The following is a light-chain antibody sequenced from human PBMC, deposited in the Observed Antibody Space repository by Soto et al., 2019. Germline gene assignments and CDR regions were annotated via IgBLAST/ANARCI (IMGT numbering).Light chain of an antibody. CDR2: GAS. CDR1: QSVSSSY. J-gene: IGKJ3*01. CDR3: QQYGSSLFT. Sequence: EIVLTQSPGTLSLSPGERATLSCRASQSVSSSYLAWYQQKPGQAPRLLIYGASSRATGIPDRFSGSGSGTAFTLTISRLEPEDFPVYYCQQYGSSLFTFGPGTKLHIK. V-gene: IGKV3-20*01.